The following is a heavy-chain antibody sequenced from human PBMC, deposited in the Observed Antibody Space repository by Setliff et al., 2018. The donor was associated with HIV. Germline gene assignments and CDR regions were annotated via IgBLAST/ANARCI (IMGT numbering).Heavy chain of an antibody. D-gene: IGHD6-13*01. CDR2: ISSSGGTI. J-gene: IGHJ4*02. CDR1: GFTFSSYE. CDR3: VRVAGFSSSWFGY. V-gene: IGHV3-48*03. Sequence: PGGSLRLSCAASGFTFSSYEMNWVRQAPGKGLEWVSYISSSGGTIYYADSVKGRFTISRDNAKNSLYLQMNSLRVEDTAVYYCVRVAGFSSSWFGYWGPGTLVTVSS.